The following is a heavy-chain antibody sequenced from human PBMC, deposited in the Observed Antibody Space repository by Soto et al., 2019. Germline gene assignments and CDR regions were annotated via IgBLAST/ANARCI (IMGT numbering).Heavy chain of an antibody. D-gene: IGHD2-2*01. Sequence: ASVKVSCKAPGYSFVSHYIHWVRQAPGQGLEWMGFINPSGGSATLAQKFQGRVTMTRDTSTTTVYMELSSLRSEDAAVYYCARDYLSSKLSLSYFDFWGQGTLVTVSS. CDR3: ARDYLSSKLSLSYFDF. V-gene: IGHV1-46*01. J-gene: IGHJ4*02. CDR1: GYSFVSHY. CDR2: INPSGGSA.